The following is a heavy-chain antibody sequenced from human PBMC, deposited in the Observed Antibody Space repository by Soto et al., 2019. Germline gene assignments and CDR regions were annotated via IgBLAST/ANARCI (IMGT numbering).Heavy chain of an antibody. J-gene: IGHJ4*02. CDR2: ISGSGGST. D-gene: IGHD3-22*01. V-gene: IGHV3-23*01. CDR3: AKVGRYFYDSSGYYPGPTRGLKKYYFDY. Sequence: GESLKISCAASGFTFSSYAMSWVRQAPGKGLEWVSAISGSGGSTYYADSVKGRFTISRDNSKNTLYLQMNSLRAEDTAVYYCAKVGRYFYDSSGYYPGPTRGLKKYYFDYWGQGTLVTVSS. CDR1: GFTFSSYA.